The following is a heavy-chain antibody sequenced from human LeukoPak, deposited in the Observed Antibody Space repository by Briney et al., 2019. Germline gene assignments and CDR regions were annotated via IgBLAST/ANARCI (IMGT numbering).Heavy chain of an antibody. V-gene: IGHV4-34*01. Sequence: SETLSLTCAVYGGSFNTYYWNWIRQSPGKGLEWIGEINHTGTTNYNPSLKSRFTISVDTSKNQFSLKLSSVTAADTAVYYCARERGVNFDYWGQGTLVTVSS. J-gene: IGHJ4*02. CDR2: INHTGTT. CDR3: ARERGVNFDY. CDR1: GGSFNTYY. D-gene: IGHD3-10*01.